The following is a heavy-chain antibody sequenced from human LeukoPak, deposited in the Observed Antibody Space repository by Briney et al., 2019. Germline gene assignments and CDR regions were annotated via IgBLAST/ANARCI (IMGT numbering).Heavy chain of an antibody. CDR3: VGGRDGYKQGDY. Sequence: GGSLRLSCAASGFTVSRNYMSWVRQAPGKGLEWVSVIYSEGPTYYADFVKGRFTISRDNSKNTLYLQMNSLRGEDTAVYYCVGGRDGYKQGDYWGQGTLVTVSS. CDR2: IYSEGPT. D-gene: IGHD5-24*01. CDR1: GFTVSRNY. V-gene: IGHV3-66*01. J-gene: IGHJ4*02.